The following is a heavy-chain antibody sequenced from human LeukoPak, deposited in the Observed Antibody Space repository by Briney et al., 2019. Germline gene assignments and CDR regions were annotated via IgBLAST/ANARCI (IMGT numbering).Heavy chain of an antibody. CDR2: INPNSGGT. CDR3: ARRLGGNSGFDI. J-gene: IGHJ3*02. V-gene: IGHV1-2*02. Sequence: ASVKVSCKVSGYTLTELSMHWVRQAPGQGLEWMGWINPNSGGTNYAQKFQGRVTMTRDTSISTAYMELSRLRAEDTAVYYCARRLGGNSGFDIWGQGTMVTVSS. D-gene: IGHD2-21*02. CDR1: GYTLTELS.